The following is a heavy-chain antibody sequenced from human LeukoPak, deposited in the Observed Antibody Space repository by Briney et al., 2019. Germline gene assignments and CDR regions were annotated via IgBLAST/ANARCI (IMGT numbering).Heavy chain of an antibody. D-gene: IGHD3-16*01. J-gene: IGHJ4*02. Sequence: GRSLRLSCAASGFAFNSFAMHWVRQAPGKELEWVAVISFDGTIIYYADSVKGRFTISRDNSNNTLYLQMNSLRAEDTALYYCASRAPSTLLAYWGQGTLVTVSS. CDR3: ASRAPSTLLAY. CDR2: ISFDGTII. CDR1: GFAFNSFA. V-gene: IGHV3-30-3*01.